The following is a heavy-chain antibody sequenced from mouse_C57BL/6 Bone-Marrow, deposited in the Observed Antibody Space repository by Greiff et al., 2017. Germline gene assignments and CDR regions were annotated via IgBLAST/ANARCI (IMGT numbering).Heavy chain of an antibody. CDR2: IYPGSGST. J-gene: IGHJ4*01. CDR1: GYTFTSYW. Sequence: QVQLQQPGAELVKPGASVKMSCKASGYTFTSYWITWVKQRPGQGLEWIGDIYPGSGSTNYNEKFKSKATLTVDTSSSTAYMQPSSLTSEDSAVYYCARRGTTVVARALDYWGQGTSVTVSS. D-gene: IGHD1-1*01. CDR3: ARRGTTVVARALDY. V-gene: IGHV1-55*01.